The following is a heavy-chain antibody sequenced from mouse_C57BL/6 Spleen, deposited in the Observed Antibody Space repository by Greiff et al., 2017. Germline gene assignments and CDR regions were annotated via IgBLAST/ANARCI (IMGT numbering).Heavy chain of an antibody. J-gene: IGHJ1*03. CDR2: IDPSDSYT. Sequence: VQLQQPGAELVKPGASVKLSCKASGYTFTSYWMQWVKQRPGQGLEWIGEIDPSDSYTNYNQKFKGKATLTVDTSSSTAYMQLSSLTSEDSAVYYCARRRGITTVYFDVWGTGTTVTVSS. D-gene: IGHD1-1*01. CDR1: GYTFTSYW. CDR3: ARRRGITTVYFDV. V-gene: IGHV1-50*01.